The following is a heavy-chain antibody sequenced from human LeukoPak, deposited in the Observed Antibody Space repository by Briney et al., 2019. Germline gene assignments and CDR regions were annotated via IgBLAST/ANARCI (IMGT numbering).Heavy chain of an antibody. V-gene: IGHV3-21*01. CDR3: ARAGGSTVSHSDY. D-gene: IGHD4-17*01. J-gene: IGHJ4*02. CDR1: GFTFSSYS. Sequence: GGSLRLSCAASGFTFSSYSMDWIRQAPGKGLEWVSSITSSTSYIYYADSVKGRFTISKDNAKNSLYPQMNSLRAEDTAVYYCARAGGSTVSHSDYWGQGTLVTVSS. CDR2: ITSSTSYI.